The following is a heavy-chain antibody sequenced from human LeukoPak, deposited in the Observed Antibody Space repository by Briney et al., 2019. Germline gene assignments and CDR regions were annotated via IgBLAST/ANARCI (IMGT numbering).Heavy chain of an antibody. CDR1: GGSISGSY. V-gene: IGHV4-59*01. CDR2: MYNSGST. D-gene: IGHD4-17*01. J-gene: IGHJ4*02. CDR3: ARGIDCYGDYGY. Sequence: PSETLSLTCAVSGGSISGSYWSWIRQPPGKGLEWIAYMYNSGSTNYNPSLKSRVTISIDTSMNQFSLKLSSLTAADTPIYYCARGIDCYGDYGYWGEGILVTVSS.